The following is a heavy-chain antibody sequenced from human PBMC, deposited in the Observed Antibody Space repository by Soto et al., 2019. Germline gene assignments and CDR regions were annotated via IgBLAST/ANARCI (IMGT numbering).Heavy chain of an antibody. J-gene: IGHJ4*02. Sequence: QVQLQQWGAGLLKPSETLSLTCAVYGGSFSGYYWSWIRQPPGKGLEWIGEINHSGSTNYNPSLKSRVTIAVDTSKNQFSLKLSSVTAADTAVYYCARRFSSSGPLDYWGQGTLVTVSS. CDR2: INHSGST. D-gene: IGHD6-25*01. CDR3: ARRFSSSGPLDY. CDR1: GGSFSGYY. V-gene: IGHV4-34*01.